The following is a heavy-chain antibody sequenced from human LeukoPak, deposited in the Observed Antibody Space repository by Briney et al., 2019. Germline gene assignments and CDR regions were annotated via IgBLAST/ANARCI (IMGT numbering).Heavy chain of an antibody. D-gene: IGHD1-26*01. CDR1: GYTFTSYG. Sequence: ASVKVSCKASGYTFTSYGISWVRQATGQGLEWMGWMNPNSGNTGYAQKFQGRVTMTRNTSISTAYMELSSLRSEDTAVYYCARWSIVGATLNDYWGQGTLVTISS. CDR3: ARWSIVGATLNDY. J-gene: IGHJ4*02. V-gene: IGHV1-8*02. CDR2: MNPNSGNT.